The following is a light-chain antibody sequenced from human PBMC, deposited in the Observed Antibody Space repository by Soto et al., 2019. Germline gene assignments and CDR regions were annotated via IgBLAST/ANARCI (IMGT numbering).Light chain of an antibody. V-gene: IGLV2-14*03. CDR2: AVS. J-gene: IGLJ1*01. Sequence: QSALTQPASVSGSPGQSITISCSGTSSDIGSYDHVAWYQQFPGKSPKLIIYAVSDRPSGVSDRFSGSKSGISASLTISGLQTEDEADYYCISYTDRQSYPFGNGTKVTVL. CDR3: ISYTDRQSYP. CDR1: SSDIGSYDH.